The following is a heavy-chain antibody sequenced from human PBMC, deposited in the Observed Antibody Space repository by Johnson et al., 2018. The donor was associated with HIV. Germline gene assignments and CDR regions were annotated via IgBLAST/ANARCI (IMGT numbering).Heavy chain of an antibody. V-gene: IGHV3-66*01. CDR1: GFTVSTNY. CDR3: ARYGALTTRGAFDI. CDR2: LYSGGSP. D-gene: IGHD4-17*01. Sequence: VQVVESGGGLVQPGGSLRLSCAASGFTVSTNYMSWVRQAPGKGLECVSVLYSGGSPYYADSVKGRFTISRDNSKNTLSLQMKSLRVEDTAVYYCARYGALTTRGAFDIWGQGTMVTVSS. J-gene: IGHJ3*02.